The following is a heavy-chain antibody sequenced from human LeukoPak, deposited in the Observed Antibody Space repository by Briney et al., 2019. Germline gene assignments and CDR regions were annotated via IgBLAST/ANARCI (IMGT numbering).Heavy chain of an antibody. CDR3: ARRQAGSSWRDY. V-gene: IGHV4-39*01. J-gene: IGHJ4*02. CDR2: IYYSGST. D-gene: IGHD6-13*01. CDR1: GDSISSSSHY. Sequence: SETLSLTCTVSGDSISSSSHYWGWIRQPPGKGLEWIGNIYYSGSTYYNPSLKSRVTISVDTSKNQFSLKLSSVTVADTAVYYCARRQAGSSWRDYWRQGTLVTVSS.